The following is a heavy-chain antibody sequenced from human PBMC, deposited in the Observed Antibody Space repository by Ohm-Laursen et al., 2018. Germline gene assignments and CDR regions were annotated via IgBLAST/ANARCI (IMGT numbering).Heavy chain of an antibody. V-gene: IGHV4-59*01. CDR2: IYYSGST. D-gene: IGHD6-6*01. Sequence: SETLSLTCTVSGGSISSYYWSWIRQPPGKGLEWIGYIYYSGSTNYNPSLKSRVTISVDTSKNQFSLKLSSVTAADTAVYYCARDRSSSGLDPWGQGTLVTVSS. CDR3: ARDRSSSGLDP. CDR1: GGSISSYY. J-gene: IGHJ5*02.